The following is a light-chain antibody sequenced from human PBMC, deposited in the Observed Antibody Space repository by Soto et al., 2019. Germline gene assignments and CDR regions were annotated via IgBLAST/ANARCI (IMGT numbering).Light chain of an antibody. CDR3: CSYAGSYTFFV. CDR1: SSDVGVYNY. J-gene: IGLJ1*01. CDR2: DVS. V-gene: IGLV2-11*01. Sequence: QSVLTQPRSVSGSPGQSVTISCTGTSSDVGVYNYVSWYQQHPGKAPKLMIYDVSKRPSGVPDRFSGSKSGNTASLTISGLQPEDEADYYCCSYAGSYTFFVFGTGTKVTVL.